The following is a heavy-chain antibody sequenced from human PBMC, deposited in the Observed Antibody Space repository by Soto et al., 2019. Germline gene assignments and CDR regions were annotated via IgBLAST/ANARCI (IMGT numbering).Heavy chain of an antibody. J-gene: IGHJ4*02. CDR1: SGCISYYY. CDR3: ARDREYYDSSGLYFDY. D-gene: IGHD3-22*01. CDR2: TYYGWNT. Sequence: PSETVSLNCSVSSGCISYYYWSWIRQPPGKGLEWIGYTYYGWNTNYNPSLKSRVTISVDTSKNQFSLKLISVTAADTAVYYCARDREYYDSSGLYFDYWRQATLVTVS. V-gene: IGHV4-59*01.